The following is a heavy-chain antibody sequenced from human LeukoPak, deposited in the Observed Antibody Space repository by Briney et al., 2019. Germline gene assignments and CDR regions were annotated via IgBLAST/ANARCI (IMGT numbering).Heavy chain of an antibody. Sequence: GSSVKVSCKASGATFSSYAISWVRQAPGQGLEWMGGIIPIFGTANYAQKFQGRVTITADESTSTAYMELSSLRSEDTAVYYCATGYCSSTSCRYFDYWGQGTLVTVSS. CDR2: IIPIFGTA. V-gene: IGHV1-69*01. CDR3: ATGYCSSTSCRYFDY. J-gene: IGHJ4*02. CDR1: GATFSSYA. D-gene: IGHD2-2*01.